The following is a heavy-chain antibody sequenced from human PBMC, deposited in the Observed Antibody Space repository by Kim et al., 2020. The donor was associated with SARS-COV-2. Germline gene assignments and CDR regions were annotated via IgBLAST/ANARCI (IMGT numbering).Heavy chain of an antibody. J-gene: IGHJ6*02. CDR3: ARAVRSGAYYYGMDV. V-gene: IGHV4-31*02. Sequence: PSHKSRVTISVDTSKNQFSLKLSSVTAADTAVYYCARAVRSGAYYYGMDVWGQGTTVTVSS. D-gene: IGHD4-17*01.